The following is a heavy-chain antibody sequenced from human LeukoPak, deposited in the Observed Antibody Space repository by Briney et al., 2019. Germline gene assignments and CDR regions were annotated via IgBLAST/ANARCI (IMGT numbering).Heavy chain of an antibody. D-gene: IGHD3-22*01. V-gene: IGHV3-30*02. CDR3: AKDGGGYYPYYYYYMDV. CDR2: IRYDGSNN. CDR1: GFTFSSYG. J-gene: IGHJ6*03. Sequence: GGSLRLSCAASGFTFSSYGMHWVRQAPGKGLEWVAFIRYDGSNNYYADSVKGRFTISRDNSKNTLYLQMNSLRAEDTAVYYCAKDGGGYYPYYYYYMDVWGKGTTVTISS.